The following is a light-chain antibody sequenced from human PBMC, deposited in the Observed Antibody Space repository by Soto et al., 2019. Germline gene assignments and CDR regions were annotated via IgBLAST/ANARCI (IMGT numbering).Light chain of an antibody. CDR1: QSVSSSY. CDR2: GAS. CDR3: QQYGSFSIT. J-gene: IGKJ5*01. Sequence: EIVLTQSPGTLSLSPGERATLSCRASQSVSSSYLAGYQQKPGQAPRLLIYGASSRATGIPDRFSGSGSGTDFTLTITRLEPEDFAVYYCQQYGSFSITFGQGTRLEIK. V-gene: IGKV3-20*01.